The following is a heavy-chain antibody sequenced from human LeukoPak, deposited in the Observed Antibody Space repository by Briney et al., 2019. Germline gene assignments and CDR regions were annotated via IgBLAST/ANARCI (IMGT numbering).Heavy chain of an antibody. CDR1: GYTFTSYG. Sequence: ASVKVSCKASGYTFTSYGISWVRQAPGQGLEWMGWISAYNGNTNYAQKLQGRVAMTTDTSTSTAYMELRSLRSDDTAVYYCARFARGYSNYEPFDYWGQGTLVTVSS. CDR2: ISAYNGNT. V-gene: IGHV1-18*01. D-gene: IGHD4-11*01. CDR3: ARFARGYSNYEPFDY. J-gene: IGHJ4*02.